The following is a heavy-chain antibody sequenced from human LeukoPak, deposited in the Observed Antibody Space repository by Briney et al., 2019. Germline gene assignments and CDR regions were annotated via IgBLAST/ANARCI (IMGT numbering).Heavy chain of an antibody. V-gene: IGHV3-21*01. CDR3: ASDYGSGSYYDY. CDR1: GFTLSSYS. D-gene: IGHD3-10*01. Sequence: GGSLRLSCAASGFTLSSYSMNWVRQAPGKGLEWVSSISSSSSYIYYADSVKGRFTISRDNAKNSLYLQMDSLRAEDTAVYYCASDYGSGSYYDYWGQGTLVTVSS. CDR2: ISSSSSYI. J-gene: IGHJ4*02.